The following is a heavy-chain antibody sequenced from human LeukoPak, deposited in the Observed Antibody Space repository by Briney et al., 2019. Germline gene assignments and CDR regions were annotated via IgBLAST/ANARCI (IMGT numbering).Heavy chain of an antibody. J-gene: IGHJ4*02. Sequence: ASVKVSCKVSGYTLTELSMHWVRQAPGKGLEWMGGFYPEDGETIYAQKFQGRVTMTEDTSTDTAYMELSSLRSEDTAVYYCATSIFGGYYFDYWGQGTLVTVSS. V-gene: IGHV1-24*01. CDR1: GYTLTELS. D-gene: IGHD3-3*01. CDR3: ATSIFGGYYFDY. CDR2: FYPEDGET.